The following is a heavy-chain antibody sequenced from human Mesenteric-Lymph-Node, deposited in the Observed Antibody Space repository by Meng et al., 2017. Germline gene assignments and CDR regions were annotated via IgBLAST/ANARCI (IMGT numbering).Heavy chain of an antibody. CDR1: GFTFSSYA. J-gene: IGHJ4*02. V-gene: IGHV3-23*01. CDR2: ISGSGEDT. D-gene: IGHD3-10*01. Sequence: GESLKISCAASGFTFSSYAMSWVRQAPGKGLEWVSGISGSGEDTYYADSVKGRSTISRDNSKSTLYLQLNSLTAEDTAVYYCAKDPNVLLWFGEFYFDYWGQGTLVTVSS. CDR3: AKDPNVLLWFGEFYFDY.